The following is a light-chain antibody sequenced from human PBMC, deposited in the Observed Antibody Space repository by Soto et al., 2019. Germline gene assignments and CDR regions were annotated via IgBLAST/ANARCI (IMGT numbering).Light chain of an antibody. CDR2: DAS. J-gene: IGKJ5*01. CDR1: QSVSRY. Sequence: EIVLTQSPATLSLSPGERATLSCRASQSVSRYLAWYQHKPGQAPRLLIYDASNRATGIPARFSGSGSGTDFTLTISSPEPEDFAVYYCQHRSNWPPITFGQGTRLEIK. V-gene: IGKV3-11*01. CDR3: QHRSNWPPIT.